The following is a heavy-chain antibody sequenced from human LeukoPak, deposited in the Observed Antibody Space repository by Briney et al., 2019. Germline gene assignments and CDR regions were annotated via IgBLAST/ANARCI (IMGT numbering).Heavy chain of an antibody. D-gene: IGHD2-15*01. CDR2: ISSNGGST. Sequence: PGGSLRLSCSASGFTFSSYAMHWVRQAPGKGLEYVSAISSNGGSTYYADSVKGRFTISRDNSKNTLYLQMSSLRAEDTAVYYCVKVGHGRGGSSVYWGQGTLVTVSS. CDR1: GFTFSSYA. CDR3: VKVGHGRGGSSVY. J-gene: IGHJ4*02. V-gene: IGHV3-64D*06.